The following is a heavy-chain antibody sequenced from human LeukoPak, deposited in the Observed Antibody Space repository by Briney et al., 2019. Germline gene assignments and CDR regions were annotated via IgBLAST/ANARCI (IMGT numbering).Heavy chain of an antibody. V-gene: IGHV3-11*01. CDR2: ISSSGSTI. CDR3: ATEASRDFWSGYSRSYYYYYYMDV. D-gene: IGHD3-3*01. J-gene: IGHJ6*03. CDR1: GFTFSDYY. Sequence: GGSLRLSCAASGFTFSDYYMRWIRQAPGKGLEWVSYISSSGSTIYYADSVKGRFTISRDNAKNSLYLQMNSLRAEDTAVYYCATEASRDFWSGYSRSYYYYYYMDVWGKGTTVTVSS.